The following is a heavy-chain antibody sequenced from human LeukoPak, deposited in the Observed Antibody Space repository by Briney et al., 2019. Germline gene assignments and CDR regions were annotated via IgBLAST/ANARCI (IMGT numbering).Heavy chain of an antibody. D-gene: IGHD5-12*01. J-gene: IGHJ4*02. Sequence: ASVKVSCKASGYTFTSSDINWVRQATGQGLEWMGWMNPNSGNTDYAQKFQGRFTITINTSISTAYMELSSLRSEDTAVYYCARAFGGHDEWYYFDYWGQGTLVTVSS. V-gene: IGHV1-8*01. CDR3: ARAFGGHDEWYYFDY. CDR2: MNPNSGNT. CDR1: GYTFTSSD.